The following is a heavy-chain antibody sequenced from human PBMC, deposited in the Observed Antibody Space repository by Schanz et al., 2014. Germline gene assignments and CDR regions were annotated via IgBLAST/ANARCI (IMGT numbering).Heavy chain of an antibody. Sequence: EVQLVESGGGLIQPGGSLRLSCVASGFTVSSNYMSWVRQAPGKGLEWVSVIYSDGRTYYGDSVKGRFTISRDNSKNTLYLQMNSLRDKDTAMYYCAKRCSSTSCSHGAFDIWGQGTMVTVSS. V-gene: IGHV3-53*01. CDR3: AKRCSSTSCSHGAFDI. CDR1: GFTVSSNY. CDR2: IYSDGRT. D-gene: IGHD2-2*01. J-gene: IGHJ3*02.